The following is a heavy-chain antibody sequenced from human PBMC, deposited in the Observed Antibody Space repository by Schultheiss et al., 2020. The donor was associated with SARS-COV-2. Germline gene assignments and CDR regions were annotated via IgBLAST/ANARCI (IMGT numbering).Heavy chain of an antibody. CDR3: ARLGSGWQIDY. CDR2: VNHRGST. Sequence: SETLSLTCAVYGGSFSGYYWSWIRQPPGKGLEWIGEVNHRGSTNYNPSLKSRVTISVDTSKNQFSLKLSSVTAADTAVYYCARLGSGWQIDYWGQGTLVTVSS. V-gene: IGHV4-34*01. D-gene: IGHD6-19*01. J-gene: IGHJ4*02. CDR1: GGSFSGYY.